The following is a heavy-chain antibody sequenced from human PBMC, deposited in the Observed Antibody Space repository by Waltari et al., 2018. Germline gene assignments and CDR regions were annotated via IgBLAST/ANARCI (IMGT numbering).Heavy chain of an antibody. CDR1: GASVGDYY. Sequence: QVQLQESGPGLVRPSETLSLTCTVPGASVGDYYWNWIRRPPGKGLEWIGTIYDSGATYYNPSLKSRLTMLMDTSKNQFSLILESVTAADRGLYYCTRGLFGRSWTPYYWGQGTLVTVSS. CDR3: TRGLFGRSWTPYY. V-gene: IGHV4-59*02. D-gene: IGHD3-10*01. J-gene: IGHJ4*02. CDR2: IYDSGAT.